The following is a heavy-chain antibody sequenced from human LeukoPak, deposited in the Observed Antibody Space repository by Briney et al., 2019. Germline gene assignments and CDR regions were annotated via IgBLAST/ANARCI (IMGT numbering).Heavy chain of an antibody. V-gene: IGHV3-23*01. CDR1: GFIFSNYY. CDR2: INGTGTST. Sequence: GGSLRLSCAASGFIFSNYYMSWVRQAPGKGLEWVSAINGTGTSTYYADSVKGRFTISRDNSKSMLYLQMNSLRAEDTAVYYCCDGMDVRGQGTTVAVSS. J-gene: IGHJ6*02. CDR3: CDGMDV.